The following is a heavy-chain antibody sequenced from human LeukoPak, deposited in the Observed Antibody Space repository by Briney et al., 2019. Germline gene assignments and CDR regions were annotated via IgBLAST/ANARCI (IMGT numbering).Heavy chain of an antibody. J-gene: IGHJ6*03. CDR2: IYSSGST. CDR3: ARAFYPGYYSYMAV. V-gene: IGHV4-61*10. Sequence: PSETLSLTCTVSGGSISSGSYYWSWIRQPAGKGLEWIGRIYSSGSTNYNPSLKSRVSISVDTSKNEFSLKLSSVTAADTAVYYCARAFYPGYYSYMAVWGKGTTVTVSS. D-gene: IGHD3-3*02. CDR1: GGSISSGSYY.